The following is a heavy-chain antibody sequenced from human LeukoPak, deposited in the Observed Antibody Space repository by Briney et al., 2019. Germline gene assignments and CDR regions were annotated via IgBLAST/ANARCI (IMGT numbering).Heavy chain of an antibody. J-gene: IGHJ4*02. CDR3: ARRSGVVVTPLGYYFDY. CDR1: GGSFSGYY. V-gene: IGHV4-34*01. CDR2: INHSGST. Sequence: SETLSLTCAVYGGSFSGYYWSWIRQPPGKGLEWIGEINHSGSTNYNPSLKSRVTISVDTSKNQFSLKLSSVTAADTAVYYCARRSGVVVTPLGYYFDYWGQGTLVTVSS. D-gene: IGHD4-23*01.